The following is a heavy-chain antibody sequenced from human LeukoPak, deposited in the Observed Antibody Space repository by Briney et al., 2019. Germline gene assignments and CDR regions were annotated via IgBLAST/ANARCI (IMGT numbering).Heavy chain of an antibody. V-gene: IGHV4-39*07. CDR2: IYYSGST. CDR3: ARVEGQWWFDY. J-gene: IGHJ4*02. CDR1: GGSISSSSYY. D-gene: IGHD2-15*01. Sequence: SETLSLTCTVSGGSISSSSYYWGWIRQPPGKGLEWIGSIYYSGSTYYNPSLKSRVTISVDTSKNQFSLKLSSVTAADTAVYYCARVEGQWWFDYWGQGTLVTVSS.